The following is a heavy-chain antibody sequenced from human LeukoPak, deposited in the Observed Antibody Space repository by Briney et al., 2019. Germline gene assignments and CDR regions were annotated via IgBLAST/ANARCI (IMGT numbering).Heavy chain of an antibody. CDR3: ARDARYYGSTGYSSSYFDP. CDR2: VYSSGST. D-gene: IGHD3-22*01. V-gene: IGHV4-4*07. Sequence: SSETLSLTCTVSGGSISRSYWSWIRQPAGKGLEWIGRVYSSGSTNYNPSLKSRVTMSVDTSKNQFSLKLNSVTAADTAVYYCARDARYYGSTGYSSSYFDPWGQGTLVTVSS. J-gene: IGHJ5*02. CDR1: GGSISRSY.